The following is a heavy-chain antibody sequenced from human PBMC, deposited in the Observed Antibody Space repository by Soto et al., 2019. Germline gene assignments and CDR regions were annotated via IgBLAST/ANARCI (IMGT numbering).Heavy chain of an antibody. CDR3: ARMRFGEAPHWLDP. CDR1: GSLVTSASYC. J-gene: IGHJ5*02. D-gene: IGHD3-3*01. CDR2: VYYTGTT. Sequence: PSETLSLTCNVSGSLVTSASYCWRWIRLPPVRELEFIAHVYYTGTTRYNPSLKNRVSISIDTSKNQFSLRLTSVTPADTALYFCARMRFGEAPHWLDPWGQGTLVTVSS. V-gene: IGHV4-61*01.